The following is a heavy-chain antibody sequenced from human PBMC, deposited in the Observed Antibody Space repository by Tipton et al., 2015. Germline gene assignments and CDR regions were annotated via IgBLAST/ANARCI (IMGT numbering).Heavy chain of an antibody. CDR2: IYHSGSS. J-gene: IGHJ4*02. V-gene: IGHV4-4*02. CDR1: GGSISSSHW. Sequence: TLSLTCAVSGGSISSSHWWSWVRQPPGKGLEWIGEIYHSGSSNYNPSLKSRVSISVDKSKNQFSLKLGSVTAADTAVHYCASGIVLGRLDYWGQGTLVIVSS. D-gene: IGHD3-22*01. CDR3: ASGIVLGRLDY.